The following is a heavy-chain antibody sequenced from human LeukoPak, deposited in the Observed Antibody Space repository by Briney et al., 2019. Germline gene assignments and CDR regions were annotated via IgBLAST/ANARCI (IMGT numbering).Heavy chain of an antibody. CDR1: GFTLSSYA. V-gene: IGHV3-23*01. D-gene: IGHD6-19*01. CDR2: ISGSGGTT. CDR3: AKDNRRHYTSGPNPDSLH. Sequence: GGSLRLSCAASGFTLSSYAMSWARQAPGKGLEWVSAISGSGGTTYYADSVKGRFTISRDNSKNTLYLQMNSLRVEDTAFYYCAKDNRRHYTSGPNPDSLHWGQGALVTVSS. J-gene: IGHJ4*02.